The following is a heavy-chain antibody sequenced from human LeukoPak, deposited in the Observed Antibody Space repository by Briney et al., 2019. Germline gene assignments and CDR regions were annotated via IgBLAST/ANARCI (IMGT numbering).Heavy chain of an antibody. Sequence: SETLSLTCTVSGGSISSSSYYWGWIRQPPGKGLEWIGSIYYSGSTYYNPSLKSRVTISVDTSKNQFSLKLSSVTAADTAVYYCARGRRVNSSWNERGRYYFDYWGQGTLVTVSS. CDR1: GGSISSSSYY. D-gene: IGHD6-13*01. CDR3: ARGRRVNSSWNERGRYYFDY. J-gene: IGHJ4*02. CDR2: IYYSGST. V-gene: IGHV4-39*01.